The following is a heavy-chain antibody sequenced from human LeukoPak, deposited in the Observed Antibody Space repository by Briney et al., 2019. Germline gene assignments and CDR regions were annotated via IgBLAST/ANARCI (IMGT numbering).Heavy chain of an antibody. CDR2: ISYDGSNK. V-gene: IGHV3-30*18. CDR1: GITFSSYG. D-gene: IGHD1-1*01. Sequence: GRSLRLSCAASGITFSSYGMHWVRQAPGKGLEWVAVISYDGSNKYYADSVKGRFTISRDNSKNTLYLQMNSLRAEDTAVYYCANHDISRGFDYRGQGTLVTVSS. J-gene: IGHJ4*02. CDR3: ANHDISRGFDY.